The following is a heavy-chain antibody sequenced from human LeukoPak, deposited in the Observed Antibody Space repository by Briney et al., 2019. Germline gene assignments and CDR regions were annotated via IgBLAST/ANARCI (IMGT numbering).Heavy chain of an antibody. CDR2: FIPIFGTA. CDR3: ARGDFWSGYYRNFDY. Sequence: ASVKVSCXVSGGTFSSYAISWVRLAPGQGLEWMGGFIPIFGTANYAQKFQGRVTITTDDFTSTPYMELSSLRSEDTAVYYCARGDFWSGYYRNFDYWGQGTLVTVSS. D-gene: IGHD3-3*01. CDR1: GGTFSSYA. V-gene: IGHV1-69*05. J-gene: IGHJ4*02.